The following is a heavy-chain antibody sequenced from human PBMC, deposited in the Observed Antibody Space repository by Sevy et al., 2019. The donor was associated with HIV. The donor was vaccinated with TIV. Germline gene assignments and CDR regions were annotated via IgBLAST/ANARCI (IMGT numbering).Heavy chain of an antibody. J-gene: IGHJ6*02. V-gene: IGHV3-21*01. CDR3: GGPTSGLSEYEPLDNARFYGMDV. D-gene: IGHD1-20*01. CDR1: GFTFRSYS. CDR2: ITSSSSFI. Sequence: GGSLRLSCAASGFTFRSYSMNWVRQAPGRGLEWVSSITSSSSFIFYADSVKGRCTISRDKGKNSLFLQMNSLTADDTAVYYCGGPTSGLSEYEPLDNARFYGMDVWGQGTTVTVSS.